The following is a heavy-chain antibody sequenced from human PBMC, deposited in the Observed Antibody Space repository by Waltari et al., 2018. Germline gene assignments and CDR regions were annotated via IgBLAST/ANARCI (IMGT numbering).Heavy chain of an antibody. CDR3: ARVLGYDFWSGYHYGMDV. CDR2: MNPNSGNT. V-gene: IGHV1-8*01. J-gene: IGHJ6*02. D-gene: IGHD3-3*01. Sequence: QVQLVQSGAEVKKPGASVKVSCKASGYTFTSYDINWVRQATGQGLEWMGGMNPNSGNTGYAQKFQGRVTMTRNTSISTAYMELSSLRSEDTAVYYCARVLGYDFWSGYHYGMDVWGQGTTVTVSS. CDR1: GYTFTSYD.